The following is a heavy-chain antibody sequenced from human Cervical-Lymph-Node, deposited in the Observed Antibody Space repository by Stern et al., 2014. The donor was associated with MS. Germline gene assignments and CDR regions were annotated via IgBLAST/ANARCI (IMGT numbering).Heavy chain of an antibody. J-gene: IGHJ4*02. CDR1: GFTFSGYW. CDR2: IDTDGTIT. CDR3: TRDIGGAAGY. V-gene: IGHV3-74*01. Sequence: EVQLVESGGGSVQPGASLKLSCAASGFTFSGYWLHWVRQAPGKGLEWVSRIDTDGTITSYADSVKGRFTISRDNAKNTLFLQMHSLRAEDTALYYCTRDIGGAAGYWGQGTLVTVSS. D-gene: IGHD3-16*01.